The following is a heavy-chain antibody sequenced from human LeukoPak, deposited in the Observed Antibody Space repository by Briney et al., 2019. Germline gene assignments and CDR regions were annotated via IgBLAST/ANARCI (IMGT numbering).Heavy chain of an antibody. J-gene: IGHJ6*02. CDR1: GGSISSYY. CDR3: ARADYYYGMDV. V-gene: IGHV4-59*08. Sequence: SETLSLTCTVSGGSISSYYWNWIRQPPGKGLEWIGYIYYSGSTNYNPSLKSRVTISVDTSKNQFSLKLSSVTAADTAVYYCARADYYYGMDVWGQGTTVTVSS. CDR2: IYYSGST.